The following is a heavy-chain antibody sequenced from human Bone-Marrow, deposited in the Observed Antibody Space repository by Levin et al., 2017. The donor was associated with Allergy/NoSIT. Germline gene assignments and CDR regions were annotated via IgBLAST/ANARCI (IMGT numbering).Heavy chain of an antibody. J-gene: IGHJ4*02. Sequence: ASVKVSCKASGYTFTSYGISWVRQAPGQGLEWMGWISAYNGNTNYAQKLQGRVTMTTDTSTSTAYMELRSLRSDDTAVYYCARDAKQLWSQTLYYFDYWGQGTLVTVSS. D-gene: IGHD5-18*01. CDR1: GYTFTSYG. CDR2: ISAYNGNT. CDR3: ARDAKQLWSQTLYYFDY. V-gene: IGHV1-18*01.